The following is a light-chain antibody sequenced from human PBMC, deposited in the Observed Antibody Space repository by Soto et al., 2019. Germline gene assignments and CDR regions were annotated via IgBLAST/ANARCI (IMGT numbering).Light chain of an antibody. J-gene: IGKJ2*01. CDR3: HQYGSSPSYT. CDR2: GSS. Sequence: EVVLTQSPGTLSLSPGERVTLSCRASQSIINNYLAWYQQRPGQAPRLLIYGSSDRATGIPDRFSGSGSGTHFTLTISRLEPEDSAVYYCHQYGSSPSYTFGQGTKVEI. CDR1: QSIINNY. V-gene: IGKV3-20*01.